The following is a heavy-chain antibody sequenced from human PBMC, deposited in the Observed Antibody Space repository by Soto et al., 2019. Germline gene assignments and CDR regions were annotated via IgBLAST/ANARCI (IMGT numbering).Heavy chain of an antibody. Sequence: QVQLVQSGAEVKNPGASVKVSCKTSGYTFTKYGVGWVRQAPGQGLEWMGWISGSSGNANYAEKVQGRITLTTDTSTSTAYIELRSLRSDQTAVDYCAREMAGLGGEYDYWGQGTLVTVSS. CDR1: GYTFTKYG. CDR3: AREMAGLGGEYDY. J-gene: IGHJ4*02. D-gene: IGHD3-16*01. V-gene: IGHV1-18*01. CDR2: ISGSSGNA.